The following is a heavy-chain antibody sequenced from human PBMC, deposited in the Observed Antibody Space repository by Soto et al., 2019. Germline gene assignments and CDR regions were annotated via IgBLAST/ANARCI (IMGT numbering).Heavy chain of an antibody. V-gene: IGHV4-59*01. J-gene: IGHJ6*02. CDR2: MYNTGST. D-gene: IGHD2-21*02. Sequence: QVQLQESGPGLVKPSETLSLTCTVSGGTISRYYLSWIRQPPGKGLEWIGYMYNTGSTVYNPSFKRRVTISVDTSKNQFSLKLNSVTAADTAVYYCARDLWGYCGTDCYPLDVWGQGTTVTVSS. CDR1: GGTISRYY. CDR3: ARDLWGYCGTDCYPLDV.